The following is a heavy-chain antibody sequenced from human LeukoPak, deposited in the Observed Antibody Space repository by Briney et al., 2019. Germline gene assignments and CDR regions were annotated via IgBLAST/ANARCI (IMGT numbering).Heavy chain of an antibody. D-gene: IGHD3-22*01. CDR2: ISYDGNNQ. CDR3: AKNYYDSSGSVVDY. Sequence: PGRSLRLSCAASGFTFTSYGMQWVRQAPGKGLEWVAVISYDGNNQYYAGSVKCGFTFSRDNSKNTLYLQMNSLRAEDTAVYYCAKNYYDSSGSVVDYWGQGTLVTVSS. J-gene: IGHJ4*02. V-gene: IGHV3-30*18. CDR1: GFTFTSYG.